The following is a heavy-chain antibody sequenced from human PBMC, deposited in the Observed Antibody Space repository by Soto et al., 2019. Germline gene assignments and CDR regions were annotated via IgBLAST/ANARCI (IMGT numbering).Heavy chain of an antibody. CDR1: GRSFSGYY. V-gene: IGHV4-34*01. Sequence: SETLSLTCAIYGRSFSGYYWSWIRQPPGKGLEWIGEINHSGSTNYNPSLKSRVTISVDTSKNQFSLKLSSVTAADTAVYYCARARRYCSGGSCYHDGFDYWGQGTLVTVS. D-gene: IGHD2-15*01. CDR2: INHSGST. CDR3: ARARRYCSGGSCYHDGFDY. J-gene: IGHJ4*02.